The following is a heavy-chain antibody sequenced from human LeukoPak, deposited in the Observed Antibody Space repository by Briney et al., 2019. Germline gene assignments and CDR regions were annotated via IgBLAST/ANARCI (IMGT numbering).Heavy chain of an antibody. D-gene: IGHD4-11*01. CDR1: GYTFTSNY. V-gene: IGHV1-46*01. Sequence: ASVKVPCKASGYTFTSNYIHWVRQAPGQGLEWMGMIYPRDGSTNYAQKFQGRVTITADESTSTAYMELSSLRSEDTAVYYCARDYHTDYSNFGWFDPWGQGTLVTVSS. CDR3: ARDYHTDYSNFGWFDP. J-gene: IGHJ5*02. CDR2: IYPRDGST.